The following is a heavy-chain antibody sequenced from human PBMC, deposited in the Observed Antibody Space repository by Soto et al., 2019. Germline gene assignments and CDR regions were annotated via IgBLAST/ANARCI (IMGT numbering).Heavy chain of an antibody. D-gene: IGHD3-3*01. V-gene: IGHV4-34*01. Sequence: SETLSFTCAVYGGSFSGYYWSWIRQPPWKGLEWIGEINHSGSTNYNPSLKSRVTISVDTSKNQFSLKLSSVTAADTAVYYCARKMPRIFGVVIMPYYYYYMDVWGKGTTVTVS. CDR1: GGSFSGYY. CDR2: INHSGST. CDR3: ARKMPRIFGVVIMPYYYYYMDV. J-gene: IGHJ6*03.